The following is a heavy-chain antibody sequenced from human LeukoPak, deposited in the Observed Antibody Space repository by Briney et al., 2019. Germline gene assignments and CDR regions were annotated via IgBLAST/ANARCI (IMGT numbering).Heavy chain of an antibody. CDR1: GGSISSYY. CDR3: ARTTPWYFDL. Sequence: SETLSLTCTVSGGSISSYYWSWIRQPAGKGLVWIGRIYTSGSTNYNPSLKSRVTMSVDTSKNQFSLKLSSVTAADTAVYYCARTTPWYFDLWGRGTLVTVSS. J-gene: IGHJ2*01. V-gene: IGHV4-4*07. CDR2: IYTSGST. D-gene: IGHD1-1*01.